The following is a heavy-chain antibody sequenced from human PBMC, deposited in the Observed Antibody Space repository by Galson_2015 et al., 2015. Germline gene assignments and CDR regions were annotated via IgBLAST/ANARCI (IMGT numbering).Heavy chain of an antibody. D-gene: IGHD2-15*01. CDR1: GFTFSSFW. V-gene: IGHV3-7*01. CDR2: IKLDGSDK. CDR3: ARGVGVAD. Sequence: SLRLSCAASGFTFSSFWMSWVRQAPGKGLEWVANIKLDGSDKYYVDSVKGRFTISRDNAKNSLYLQVNSLRAEDTAMYYCARGVGVADWGQGTLVTVSS. J-gene: IGHJ4*02.